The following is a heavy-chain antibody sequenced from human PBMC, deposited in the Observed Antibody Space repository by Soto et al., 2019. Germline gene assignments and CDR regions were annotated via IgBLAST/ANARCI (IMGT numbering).Heavy chain of an antibody. J-gene: IGHJ4*02. Sequence: QVQLQESGPGLVKPSQTLSLTCTVSGGSISSGGYYWSWIRQHPGKGLEWIGYIYYSGSTYYNPSLKSRVTISVDTSKNQFSLKLSSVTAADTAVYYCARDRITMVRGDHYFDYWGQGTLVTVSS. D-gene: IGHD3-10*01. V-gene: IGHV4-31*03. CDR2: IYYSGST. CDR1: GGSISSGGYY. CDR3: ARDRITMVRGDHYFDY.